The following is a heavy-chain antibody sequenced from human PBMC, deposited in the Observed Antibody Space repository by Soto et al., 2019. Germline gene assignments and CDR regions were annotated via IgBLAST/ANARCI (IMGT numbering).Heavy chain of an antibody. CDR1: RGSIYTYS. J-gene: IGHJ4*02. CDR2: ISDGGSN. V-gene: IGHV4-59*01. CDR3: ARDLWRRSPTGFDY. Sequence: SDALSHTCNVSRGSIYTYSWNSIRQSPGKGLEWIGYISDGGSNNYNPSLKSRVTISVDTSKNQFSLSLKSVTPADTAVYYCARDLWRRSPTGFDYWGQGIPVTASS. D-gene: IGHD5-12*01.